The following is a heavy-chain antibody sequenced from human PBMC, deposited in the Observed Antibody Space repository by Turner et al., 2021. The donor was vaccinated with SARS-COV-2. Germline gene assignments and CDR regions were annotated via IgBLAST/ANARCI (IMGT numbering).Heavy chain of an antibody. CDR3: ALTPSIAVAASAFDP. V-gene: IGHV3-7*03. CDR1: GFTFISYW. D-gene: IGHD6-19*01. Sequence: SGGGFVPPGEALILSCEASGFTFISYWMTWVRQAPGKGLVWVANIKQDGSENYYVDSVKGRFTSTRDIVMYSRRRQTNTLCDGNSDVYSSALTPSIAVAASAFDPWGQGTMVTVSS. J-gene: IGHJ5*02. CDR2: IKQDGSEN.